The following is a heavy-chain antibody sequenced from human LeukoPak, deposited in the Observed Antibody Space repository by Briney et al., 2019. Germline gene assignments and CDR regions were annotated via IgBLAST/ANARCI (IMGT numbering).Heavy chain of an antibody. V-gene: IGHV1-2*02. CDR2: INPNSGGT. Sequence: GASVKVSCEASGYTFTGYYMHWVRQAPGQGLEWMGWINPNSGGTNYAQKFQGRVTMTRDMSISTAYMELSRLRSDDTAVYYCAREGAIAVAGQFDYWGQGTLVTVSS. CDR1: GYTFTGYY. J-gene: IGHJ4*02. D-gene: IGHD6-19*01. CDR3: AREGAIAVAGQFDY.